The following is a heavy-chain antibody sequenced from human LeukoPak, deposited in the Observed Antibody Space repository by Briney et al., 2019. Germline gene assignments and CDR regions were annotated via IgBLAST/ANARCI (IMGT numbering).Heavy chain of an antibody. J-gene: IGHJ4*02. D-gene: IGHD5-24*01. V-gene: IGHV3-73*01. CDR2: IRSKADNYAT. CDR1: GFTFSGSA. CDR3: SSRDGYIGY. Sequence: SGGSLRLSCAASGFTFSGSAMHWVRQASGKGLEWVGRIRSKADNYATTYAASVKGGFTISRDDSKNTAYLQMNSLKTDDTAVYYCSSRDGYIGYWGQGTLVTVSS.